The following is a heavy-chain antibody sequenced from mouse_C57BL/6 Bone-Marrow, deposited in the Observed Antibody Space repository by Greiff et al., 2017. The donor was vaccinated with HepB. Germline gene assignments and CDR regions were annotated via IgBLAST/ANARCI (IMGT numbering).Heavy chain of an antibody. CDR2: INPYNGGT. V-gene: IGHV1-19*01. D-gene: IGHD1-2*01. Sequence: EVKLVESGPVLVKPGASVKMSCKASGYTFTDYYMNWVKQSHGKSLEWIGVINPYNGGTSYNQKFKGKATLTVDKSSSTAYMELNSLTSEDSAVYYCARGSFDYWGQGTTLTVSS. CDR3: ARGSFDY. CDR1: GYTFTDYY. J-gene: IGHJ2*01.